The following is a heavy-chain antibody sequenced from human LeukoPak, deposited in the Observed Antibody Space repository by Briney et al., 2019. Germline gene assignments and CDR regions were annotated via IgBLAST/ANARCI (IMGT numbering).Heavy chain of an antibody. CDR2: ISAYNGNT. V-gene: IGHV1-18*01. CDR3: ARDIVVVVAATGYHYYYYYMDV. Sequence: ASVKVSCKASSYTFTSYGISWVRQAPGQGLEWMGWISAYNGNTNYAQKLQGRVTMTTDTSTSTAYMELRSLISDDTAVYYCARDIVVVVAATGYHYYYYYMDVWGKGTTVTVSS. CDR1: SYTFTSYG. D-gene: IGHD2-15*01. J-gene: IGHJ6*03.